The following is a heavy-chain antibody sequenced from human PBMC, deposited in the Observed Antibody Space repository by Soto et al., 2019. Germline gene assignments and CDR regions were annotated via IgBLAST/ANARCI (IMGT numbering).Heavy chain of an antibody. Sequence: SSETLFLTCAVSGGSITSGAYYWTWIRQHPGKGLEWIAYIHYSGRTYYNPSLKSRVTISVDTSNNQFSLKLSSVTAADTAVYYCARYYFDSSGYSNWFDPWGQGTLVTVSS. CDR3: ARYYFDSSGYSNWFDP. V-gene: IGHV4-31*11. J-gene: IGHJ5*02. CDR2: IHYSGRT. CDR1: GGSITSGAYY. D-gene: IGHD3-22*01.